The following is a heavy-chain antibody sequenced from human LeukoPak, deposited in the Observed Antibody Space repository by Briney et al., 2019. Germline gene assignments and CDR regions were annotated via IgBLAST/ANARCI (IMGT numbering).Heavy chain of an antibody. J-gene: IGHJ4*02. CDR2: NSISGDNT. CDR1: GFTVSSYA. Sequence: PGGSLRLSCAASGFTVSSYAMSWVRQAPGKGLEWVSSNSISGDNTYYADSVKGRFTISRDNSKNTLYLQMNSLRAEDTAVYYCAKQSLADCIRCPFDSWGQATLVTVSS. D-gene: IGHD2-15*01. CDR3: AKQSLADCIRCPFDS. V-gene: IGHV3-23*01.